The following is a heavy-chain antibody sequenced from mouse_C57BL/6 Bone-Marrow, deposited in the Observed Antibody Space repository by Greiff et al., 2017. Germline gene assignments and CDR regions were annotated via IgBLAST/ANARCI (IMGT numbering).Heavy chain of an antibody. CDR1: GFTFSSYG. J-gene: IGHJ2*01. V-gene: IGHV5-6*01. D-gene: IGHD2-1*01. CDR2: ISSGGSYT. Sequence: EVKVVESGGDLVKPGGSLKLSCAASGFTFSSYGMSWVRQTPDKRLEWVATISSGGSYTYYPDSVKGRFTISRDNAKNTLYLQMSSLKSEDTAMYYCARQKGSTDYWGQGTTLTVSS. CDR3: ARQKGSTDY.